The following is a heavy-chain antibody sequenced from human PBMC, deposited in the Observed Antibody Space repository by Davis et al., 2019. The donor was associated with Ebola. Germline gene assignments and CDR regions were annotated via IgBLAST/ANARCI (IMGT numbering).Heavy chain of an antibody. Sequence: GESLKIPCAASGFTFRNYAMHWVRQAPGKGLEWVAVVSHSEREKFYADPVKGRFTISRDNSENTLYLRMNSLTADDTAVYFCARAVFHEVLDSWGQGTPVTVSS. CDR3: ARAVFHEVLDS. CDR2: VSHSEREK. V-gene: IGHV3-30*04. CDR1: GFTFRNYA. J-gene: IGHJ4*02. D-gene: IGHD3-3*01.